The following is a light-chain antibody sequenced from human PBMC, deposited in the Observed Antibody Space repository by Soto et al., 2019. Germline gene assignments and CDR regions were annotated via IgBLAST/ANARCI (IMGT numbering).Light chain of an antibody. CDR3: QKYNSAPWT. V-gene: IGKV1-27*01. J-gene: IGKJ1*01. Sequence: DIKMTQSPSSLSASVGDRVTITCRASQGISNYLAWYQQQPGKVPKLLIYVASTLQSGVPSRFSGRGSGTDFTLTISSLQPEDVATYYCQKYNSAPWTFGQGNNVEIK. CDR2: VAS. CDR1: QGISNY.